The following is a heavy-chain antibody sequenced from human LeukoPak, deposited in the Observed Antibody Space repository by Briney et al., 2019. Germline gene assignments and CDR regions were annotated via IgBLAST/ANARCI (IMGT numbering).Heavy chain of an antibody. CDR3: ARGSLDGTYTFDI. Sequence: GGSLRLSCAVSGFTFSTYWMNWVRQAPGKGLEWVAVIVYDGSNKKYADSVKGRFTISRDNSKNTLYLQMNSLRAEDTAVYYCARGSLDGTYTFDIWGQGAMVTVSS. J-gene: IGHJ3*02. CDR1: GFTFSTYW. D-gene: IGHD1-1*01. V-gene: IGHV3-30-3*01. CDR2: IVYDGSNK.